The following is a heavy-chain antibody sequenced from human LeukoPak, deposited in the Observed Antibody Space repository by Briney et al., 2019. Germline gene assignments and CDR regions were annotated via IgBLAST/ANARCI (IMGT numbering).Heavy chain of an antibody. V-gene: IGHV3-21*01. CDR1: GFTFSSYS. CDR3: ARDPRASSGWFYYFDY. Sequence: PGGPLRLSCAASGFTFSSYSMNWVRQAPGKGLEWVSSISSSSSYIYYADSVKGRFTISRDNAKNSLYLQMNSLRAEDTAVYYCARDPRASSGWFYYFDYWGQGTLVTVSS. J-gene: IGHJ4*02. D-gene: IGHD6-19*01. CDR2: ISSSSSYI.